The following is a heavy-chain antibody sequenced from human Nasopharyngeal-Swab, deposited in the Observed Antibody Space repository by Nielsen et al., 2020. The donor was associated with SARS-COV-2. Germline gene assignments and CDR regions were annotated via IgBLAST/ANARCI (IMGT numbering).Heavy chain of an antibody. Sequence: SETVSLTCAVYGGSFSGYYWSWFRQPPGKGLEGIGEINHSGSTNYSPSLKSRVTISVDTSKNQFSLKLSSVTAADTAVYYCARGNGAFDYWGQGTLVTVSS. J-gene: IGHJ4*02. D-gene: IGHD4-17*01. CDR3: ARGNGAFDY. V-gene: IGHV4-34*01. CDR2: INHSGST. CDR1: GGSFSGYY.